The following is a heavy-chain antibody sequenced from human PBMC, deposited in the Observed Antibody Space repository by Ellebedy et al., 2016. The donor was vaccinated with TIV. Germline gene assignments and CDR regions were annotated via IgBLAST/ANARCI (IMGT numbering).Heavy chain of an antibody. V-gene: IGHV3-74*01. CDR1: GFTFSSYW. CDR3: AREMLTIGEFGLDV. Sequence: GESLKISCAASGFTFSSYWMHSVRQAPGKGLVWVSHIKSDGSFTNYADSVKGRFTISRDNAKNTLFLQMNSLRADDTAVYYCAREMLTIGEFGLDVWGQGTTVTVSS. D-gene: IGHD2-21*01. CDR2: IKSDGSFT. J-gene: IGHJ6*02.